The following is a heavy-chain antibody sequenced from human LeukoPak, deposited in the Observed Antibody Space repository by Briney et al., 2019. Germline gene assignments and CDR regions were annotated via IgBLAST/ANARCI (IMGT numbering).Heavy chain of an antibody. CDR2: ISPYSSDT. Sequence: ASVKVSCKASGYTFTGYYMHWVRQAPGQSLEWVGWISPYSSDTEYAQKLQGRVSMSTDTSTTTAYMELRSLRSDDTAMYYCALAVADNAFDVWGQGTMVTVSS. V-gene: IGHV1-18*04. CDR1: GYTFTGYY. J-gene: IGHJ3*01. CDR3: ALAVADNAFDV. D-gene: IGHD6-19*01.